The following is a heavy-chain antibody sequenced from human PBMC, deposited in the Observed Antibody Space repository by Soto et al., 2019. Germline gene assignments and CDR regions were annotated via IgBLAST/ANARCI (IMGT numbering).Heavy chain of an antibody. D-gene: IGHD4-17*01. CDR1: GYTFSNYW. J-gene: IGHJ5*02. V-gene: IGHV5-51*01. Sequence: PGESLKISCKSSGYTFSNYWIGWVRQMPGKGLEWMGIIYPGDSNTRYSPSFQGQVIISADKSITTAYLQWSSLKASDTAMYYCAKDLDYGGNSDLFAPWGQGTPVTVSS. CDR3: AKDLDYGGNSDLFAP. CDR2: IYPGDSNT.